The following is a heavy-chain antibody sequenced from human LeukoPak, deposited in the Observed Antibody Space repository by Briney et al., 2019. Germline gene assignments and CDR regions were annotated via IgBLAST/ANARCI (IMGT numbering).Heavy chain of an antibody. CDR2: IYTSEST. V-gene: IGHV4-61*02. CDR1: GGSISSGSYY. Sequence: SETLSLTCTVSGGSISSGSYYWGWIRQPAGKGLEWIGRIYTSESTNYNPSLKSRVTISADTSKNQFSLKLSSVTAADTAVYYCAINSLGDSSGYDYWGQGTLVTVSS. CDR3: AINSLGDSSGYDY. D-gene: IGHD3-22*01. J-gene: IGHJ4*02.